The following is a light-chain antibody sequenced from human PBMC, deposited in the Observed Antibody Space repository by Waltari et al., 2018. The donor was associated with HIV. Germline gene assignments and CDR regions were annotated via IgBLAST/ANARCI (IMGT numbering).Light chain of an antibody. CDR3: QQYYSYPFT. Sequence: AIRMTQSPSSFSGSHGDKVTITCRAIQGISSYLAWYQQKPGRAPTLLIYGTSSLQSGVPSRFSGSGSGGDFTLTSVCLQSEDAATYYCQQYYSYPFTFGPGTKVDIK. V-gene: IGKV1-8*01. CDR2: GTS. CDR1: QGISSY. J-gene: IGKJ3*01.